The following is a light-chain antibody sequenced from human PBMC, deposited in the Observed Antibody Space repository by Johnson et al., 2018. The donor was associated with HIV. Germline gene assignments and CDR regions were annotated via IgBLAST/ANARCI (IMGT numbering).Light chain of an antibody. V-gene: IGLV1-51*02. Sequence: HSVLTQPPSVSAAPGQKVTISCSGSSSNIGNNYVSWYQQLPGTAPKLLIYENNKRPSGIPDRFSGSKSGTSATLGITRLQTGDEADYYCGTWDSSLSSYVFGTATKITVL. CDR2: ENN. CDR3: GTWDSSLSSYV. CDR1: SSNIGNNY. J-gene: IGLJ1*01.